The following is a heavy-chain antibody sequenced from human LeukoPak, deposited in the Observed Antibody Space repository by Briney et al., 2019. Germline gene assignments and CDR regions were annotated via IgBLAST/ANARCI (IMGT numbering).Heavy chain of an antibody. J-gene: IGHJ4*02. CDR3: ARDTGYCSGGSCYSHFDY. V-gene: IGHV1-69*06. D-gene: IGHD2-15*01. CDR2: IIPIFGTA. CDR1: GGTFSSYA. Sequence: ASVKVSCKASGGTFSSYAISWVRQAPGQGLEWMGGIIPIFGTANYAQKFQGRVTITADKSTSTAYMELSSLRSEDTAVYYCARDTGYCSGGSCYSHFDYWGQGTLVTVSS.